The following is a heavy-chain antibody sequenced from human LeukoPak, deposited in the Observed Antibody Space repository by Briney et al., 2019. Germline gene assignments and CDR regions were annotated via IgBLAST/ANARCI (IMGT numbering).Heavy chain of an antibody. J-gene: IGHJ4*02. CDR2: ISSSSSTI. V-gene: IGHV3-48*01. Sequence: GGSLRLSCAASGFTFSSYSMNWVRQAPGKGLEWVSYISSSSSTIYYADSVKGRFTISRDNAKNSLYLQMNSLRAEDTAVYYCARGYSSSRERFDYWGQGTLVTVSS. CDR1: GFTFSSYS. D-gene: IGHD6-13*01. CDR3: ARGYSSSRERFDY.